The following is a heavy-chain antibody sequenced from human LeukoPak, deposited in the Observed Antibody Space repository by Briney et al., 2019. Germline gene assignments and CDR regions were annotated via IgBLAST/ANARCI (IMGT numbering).Heavy chain of an antibody. CDR1: GSTFNSYA. Sequence: PGVSLRLSCAASGSTFNSYAMSWVRHAPGKGLEWVSAIRGSGGGTYYADSVKGRFTISRDNSKNTLYLQMNSLRDEDTALYYCAKAGIGVVGYFDYWGQGTLVTVSS. V-gene: IGHV3-23*01. CDR2: IRGSGGGT. J-gene: IGHJ4*02. D-gene: IGHD6-19*01. CDR3: AKAGIGVVGYFDY.